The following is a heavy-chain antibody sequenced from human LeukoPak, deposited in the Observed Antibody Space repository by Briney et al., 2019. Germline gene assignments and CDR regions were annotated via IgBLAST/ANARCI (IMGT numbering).Heavy chain of an antibody. Sequence: SETLSLTCTVSGGSISSGDYCWSWIRQPPGKGLEWIGYIYYSGSTYYNPSLKSRVTISVDTSKNQFTLKLSSVTAADTAVYYCARETAEWELPRLYYFDYWGQGTLVTVSS. CDR3: ARETAEWELPRLYYFDY. D-gene: IGHD1-26*01. J-gene: IGHJ4*02. CDR1: GGSISSGDYC. V-gene: IGHV4-30-4*01. CDR2: IYYSGST.